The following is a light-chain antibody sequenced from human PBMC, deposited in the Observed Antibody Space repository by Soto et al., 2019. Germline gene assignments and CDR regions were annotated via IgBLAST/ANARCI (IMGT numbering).Light chain of an antibody. J-gene: IGKJ5*01. CDR2: DAS. V-gene: IGKV3D-15*01. CDR3: QQYNNWPPT. CDR1: QSFSSN. Sequence: EIVMTQSPATLSVSPGERATLSCRASQSFSSNLAWYQQKPGQPPRLLIYDASNGATGIPARFSGSGSGTEFTLTISSLQSEDFAVYYCQQYNNWPPTFGQGTRLEIK.